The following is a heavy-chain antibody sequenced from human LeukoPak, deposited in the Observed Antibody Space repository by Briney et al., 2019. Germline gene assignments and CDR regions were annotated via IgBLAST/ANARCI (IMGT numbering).Heavy chain of an antibody. CDR2: IIPIFGTA. CDR1: GGTFSSYA. V-gene: IGHV1-69*13. CDR3: ARVRGIRYDFWTPLGY. J-gene: IGHJ4*02. Sequence: ASVKVSCKASGGTFSSYAISWVRQAPGQGLEWMGGIIPIFGTANYAQKFQGRVTITADESTSTAYMELSSLRSEDTAVYYCARVRGIRYDFWTPLGYWGQGTLVTVSS. D-gene: IGHD3-3*01.